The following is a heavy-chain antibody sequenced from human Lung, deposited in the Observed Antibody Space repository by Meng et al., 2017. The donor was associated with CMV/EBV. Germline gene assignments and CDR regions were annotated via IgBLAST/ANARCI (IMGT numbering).Heavy chain of an antibody. CDR2: IYNDGDT. D-gene: IGHD2-15*01. Sequence: GGSXRLXXAASGFCVSNKYLAWVRQAPGKGLEWVSVIYNDGDTHYTNSVKGRFTISRDSSKNTVFLQMNSLRADDTAVYYCARVGYPIGGYFDPWGQGTLVTVSS. J-gene: IGHJ5*02. CDR3: ARVGYPIGGYFDP. V-gene: IGHV3-53*01. CDR1: GFCVSNKY.